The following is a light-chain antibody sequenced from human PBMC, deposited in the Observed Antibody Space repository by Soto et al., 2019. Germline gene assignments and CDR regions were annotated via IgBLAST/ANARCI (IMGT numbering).Light chain of an antibody. Sequence: EIVLTQSPATLSLSPGERATLSCRASQSVSSYLAWYQQKPGQAPRLLIYGASSRATGIPGRFSGSGSGTDFTLTISRLEPEDFAVYYCQQYGSSQTFGQGTKVDI. CDR1: QSVSSY. V-gene: IGKV3-20*01. J-gene: IGKJ1*01. CDR2: GAS. CDR3: QQYGSSQT.